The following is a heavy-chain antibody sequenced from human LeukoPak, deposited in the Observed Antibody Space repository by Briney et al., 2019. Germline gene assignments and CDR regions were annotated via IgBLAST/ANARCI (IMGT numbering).Heavy chain of an antibody. CDR1: GYTFTGYY. Sequence: ASVKVSCKASGYTFTGYYMHWVRQAPGQGLEWMGWINPNSGGTNYAQKLQGRVTMTTDTSTSTAYMELRSLRSDDTAVYYCARAGPWWSTNLDYWGQGTLVTVSS. J-gene: IGHJ4*02. D-gene: IGHD2-15*01. V-gene: IGHV1-2*02. CDR2: INPNSGGT. CDR3: ARAGPWWSTNLDY.